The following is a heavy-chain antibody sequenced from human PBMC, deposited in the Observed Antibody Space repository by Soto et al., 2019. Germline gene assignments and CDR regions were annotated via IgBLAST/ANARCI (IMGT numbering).Heavy chain of an antibody. D-gene: IGHD6-13*01. CDR2: IYRGGYT. CDR1: GFIVSSYY. V-gene: IGHV3-66*01. Sequence: EVHLVESGGGLVQPGGSLRLSCAASGFIVSSYYMSWVRQAPGKGLEWVSLIYRGGYTFYADSVKRRCHISSDNSKNTLYLQMNGLRAEDTAIYYCSRNPLNRSWYFNPWGQGTLVTVSS. CDR3: SRNPLNRSWYFNP. J-gene: IGHJ5*02.